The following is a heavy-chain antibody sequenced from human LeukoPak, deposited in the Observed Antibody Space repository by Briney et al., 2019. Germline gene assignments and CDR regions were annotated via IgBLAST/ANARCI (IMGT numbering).Heavy chain of an antibody. CDR3: AKAVGSSGYFSRDAFDI. CDR2: ISGGGSGT. J-gene: IGHJ3*02. V-gene: IGHV3-23*01. Sequence: PGGSLRLSCAVSGFTFSSYEMNWVRQAPGKGLEWVAVISGGGSGTYYADSVRGRFTISRDNSKNTVYLQMNSLRAEDTAIYYCAKAVGSSGYFSRDAFDIWGQGTMVTVSS. CDR1: GFTFSSYE. D-gene: IGHD3-22*01.